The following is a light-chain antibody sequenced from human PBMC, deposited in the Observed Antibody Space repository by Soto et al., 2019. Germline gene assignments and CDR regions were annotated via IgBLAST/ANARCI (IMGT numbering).Light chain of an antibody. CDR2: GAS. V-gene: IGKV3-15*01. J-gene: IGKJ1*01. CDR1: QSVSSN. Sequence: EIVMTQSPATLSVSPGERATLSCRASQSVSSNLAWYQQKPGQAPRLLIYGASTRATGIPARFSGSGSETEFTHTISSLQSEDFAVYYCQEYNNWPPTWTFGQGTKVEIK. CDR3: QEYNNWPPTWT.